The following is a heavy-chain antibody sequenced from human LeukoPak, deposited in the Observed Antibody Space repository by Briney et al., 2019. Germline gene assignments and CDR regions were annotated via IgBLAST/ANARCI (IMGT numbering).Heavy chain of an antibody. CDR1: GFTFSSYW. CDR2: IKQDGSEK. D-gene: IGHD3-22*01. CDR3: ARDRSGYYSDY. Sequence: PGGSLRLSCAAAGFTFSSYWMSWVRQAPGKGLEWVANIKQDGSEKYYVDSVKGRFTISRDNAKNSLYLQMNSLRAEDTAVYYCARDRSGYYSDYWGQGTLVTVSS. V-gene: IGHV3-7*01. J-gene: IGHJ4*02.